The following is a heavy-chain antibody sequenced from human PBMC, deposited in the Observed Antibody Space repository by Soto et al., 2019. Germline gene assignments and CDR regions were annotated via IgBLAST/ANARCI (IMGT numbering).Heavy chain of an antibody. Sequence: QITLKESGPTLLKPTQTLTLTCTFSGFSLSTSGVGVGWIRQPPGKALEWLALIYWNDDKRYSPSLKSRLTITKDTSKNQVVLTMTNMDPVDTATYYCAHDSGDYGDFDYWGQGTLVTVSS. J-gene: IGHJ4*02. V-gene: IGHV2-5*01. CDR3: AHDSGDYGDFDY. D-gene: IGHD3-16*01. CDR2: IYWNDDK. CDR1: GFSLSTSGVG.